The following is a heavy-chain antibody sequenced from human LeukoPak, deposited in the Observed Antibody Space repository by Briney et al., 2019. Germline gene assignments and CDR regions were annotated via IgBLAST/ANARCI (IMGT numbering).Heavy chain of an antibody. V-gene: IGHV4-34*01. J-gene: IGHJ5*02. CDR2: INHSGST. Sequence: SETLSLTCAVYGGSFSGYYWSWIRQPPGKGLEWIGEINHSGSTNYNPSLKSRVTISVDTSKNQFSPKLSSVTAADTAVYYCARGKMKYLLDPWGQGTLVTVSS. D-gene: IGHD2-2*02. CDR3: ARGKMKYLLDP. CDR1: GGSFSGYY.